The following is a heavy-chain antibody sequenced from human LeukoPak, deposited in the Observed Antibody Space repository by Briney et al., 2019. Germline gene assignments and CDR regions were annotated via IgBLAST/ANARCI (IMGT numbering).Heavy chain of an antibody. V-gene: IGHV4-59*07. CDR3: ARKLRELRLNWFDP. CDR2: IYYSGST. J-gene: IGHJ5*02. D-gene: IGHD1-7*01. CDR1: CPSINSYF. Sequence: KLSDPLSHPYTVSCPSINSYFWRWIRQPTGKGLEWIGYIYYSGSTNHHPPLTSRATISVDTYTQHLSLKLSSVTAADTAVYYCARKLRELRLNWFDPWGQGTLVTVSS.